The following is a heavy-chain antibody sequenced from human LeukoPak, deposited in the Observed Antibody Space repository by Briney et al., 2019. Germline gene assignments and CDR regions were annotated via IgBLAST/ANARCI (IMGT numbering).Heavy chain of an antibody. V-gene: IGHV3-53*01. Sequence: PGRSLRLSCAVSGFTVSSNYMSWVRQAPGKGLEWVSIIYSGGYTFYADSVKGRFTISRDNSKNTLYLQMNSLRAEDTAVYCCARTAAGTFFDYWGQGTLVTVSS. CDR1: GFTVSSNY. J-gene: IGHJ4*02. CDR2: IYSGGYT. D-gene: IGHD6-13*01. CDR3: ARTAAGTFFDY.